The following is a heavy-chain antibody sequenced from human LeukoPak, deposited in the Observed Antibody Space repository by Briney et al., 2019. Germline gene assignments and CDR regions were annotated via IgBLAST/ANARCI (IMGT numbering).Heavy chain of an antibody. CDR3: ARGLGYCSSTSCYYYYYYMDV. CDR1: GFTVSSNY. Sequence: PGGSLRLSCAASGFTVSSNYKSWVRQAPGKGLEWVSVIYSGGSTYYADSVKGRFTISRDNSKNTLYLQMNSLRAEDTAVYYCARGLGYCSSTSCYYYYYYMDVWGKGTTVTVSS. V-gene: IGHV3-53*01. J-gene: IGHJ6*03. CDR2: IYSGGST. D-gene: IGHD2-2*01.